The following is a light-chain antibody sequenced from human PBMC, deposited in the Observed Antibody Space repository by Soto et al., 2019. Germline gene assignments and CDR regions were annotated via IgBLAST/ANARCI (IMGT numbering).Light chain of an antibody. CDR1: QSVSSN. CDR2: GAS. V-gene: IGKV3-15*01. J-gene: IGKJ2*01. Sequence: EIVMTQSPATLSVSPGERATLSCRASQSVSSNLAWYQQKPGQAPRLLIYGASTRATGIPARFSGSGSGTEFTLNISSLQSEDFAVYYCQQYNNWPHTFGQGTKHEIK. CDR3: QQYNNWPHT.